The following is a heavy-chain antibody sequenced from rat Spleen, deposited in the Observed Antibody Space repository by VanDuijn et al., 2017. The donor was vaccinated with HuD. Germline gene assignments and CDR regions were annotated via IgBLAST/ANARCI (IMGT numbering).Heavy chain of an antibody. CDR3: ARRTHGFDY. CDR1: GYSITSSYR. Sequence: EVQLQESGPGLVKPSQSLSLTCSVTGYSITSSYRWNWIRKFPGNKLEWLGYINNAGSTNYNPSLKSRISITRDTSKNQFFLQVNSVTTEDTATYYCARRTHGFDYWGQGVMVTVSS. CDR2: INNAGST. V-gene: IGHV3-3*01. D-gene: IGHD3-1*01. J-gene: IGHJ2*01.